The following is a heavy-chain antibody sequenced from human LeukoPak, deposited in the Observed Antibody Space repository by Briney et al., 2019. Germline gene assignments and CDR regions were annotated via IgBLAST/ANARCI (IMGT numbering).Heavy chain of an antibody. V-gene: IGHV4-39*01. CDR2: IYYSGST. Sequence: SETLSLTCTVSGGSISSSSYYWSWIRQPPGKGLEWIGSIYYSGSTYYNPSLKSRVTISVDTSKNQFSLKLSSVTAADTAVYYCARQHRTWFDPWGQGTLVTVSS. CDR1: GGSISSSSYY. CDR3: ARQHRTWFDP. J-gene: IGHJ5*02.